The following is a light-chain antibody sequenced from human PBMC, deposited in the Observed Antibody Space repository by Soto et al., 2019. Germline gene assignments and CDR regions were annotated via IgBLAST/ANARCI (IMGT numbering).Light chain of an antibody. Sequence: IVLTQSPATLSVSPVDRATLSCRASQSVSSNLAWYQQKPGQAPRLLIYHASNRATGIPARFSGSGSGTDFTLTISSLEPEDFAVYYCQQRSNWPGTFGQGTKVDIK. V-gene: IGKV3-11*01. CDR3: QQRSNWPGT. CDR2: HAS. J-gene: IGKJ1*01. CDR1: QSVSSN.